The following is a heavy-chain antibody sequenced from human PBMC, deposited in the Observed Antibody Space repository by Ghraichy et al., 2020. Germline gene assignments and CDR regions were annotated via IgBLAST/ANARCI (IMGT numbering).Heavy chain of an antibody. V-gene: IGHV3-74*01. J-gene: IGHJ4*02. CDR2: INSDGSST. CDR1: GITFKNYW. Sequence: GSLNISCVASGITFKNYWMHWVRQTPGKGLLWVSRINSDGSSTAYADSVKGRFTISRDNAKNTLYLQMDSLRADDTAVYYCASDFDFWSGYRYWGQGTLVTVPS. CDR3: ASDFDFWSGYRY. D-gene: IGHD3-3*01.